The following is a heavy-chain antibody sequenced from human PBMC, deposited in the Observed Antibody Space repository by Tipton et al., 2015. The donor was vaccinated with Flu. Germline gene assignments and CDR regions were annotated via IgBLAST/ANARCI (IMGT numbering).Heavy chain of an antibody. V-gene: IGHV4-59*01. J-gene: IGHJ5*02. D-gene: IGHD1-7*01. Sequence: TLSLTCTVSGDSMSGYYWSWIWQPPGKGLEWIGSIYYSGGTNYNPSLKNRVAILIDTSKNKFALKLRSVTAADTAVYYCARTPRWNYVPDNWFDPWGQGTLVTVSS. CDR3: ARTPRWNYVPDNWFDP. CDR2: IYYSGGT. CDR1: GDSMSGYY.